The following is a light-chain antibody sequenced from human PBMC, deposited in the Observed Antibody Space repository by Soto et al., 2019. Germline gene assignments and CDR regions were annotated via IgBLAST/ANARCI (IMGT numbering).Light chain of an antibody. V-gene: IGKV1-27*01. Sequence: IQMTQSPSSLTASVGDRVTITCRASQGISDYLAWYQQKPGKVPKLLIYEASTLQSGVPSRFSGSGSGTDFTLTISSLQPEDVATYYCQKYNRTPRTFGQGTKVEIK. CDR3: QKYNRTPRT. CDR2: EAS. J-gene: IGKJ1*01. CDR1: QGISDY.